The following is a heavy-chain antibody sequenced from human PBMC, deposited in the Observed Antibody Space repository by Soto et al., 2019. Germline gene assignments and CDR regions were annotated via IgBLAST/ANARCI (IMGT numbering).Heavy chain of an antibody. V-gene: IGHV4-30-4*01. CDR2: IYYSGNT. CDR3: TGLNSDYYYYYGMDV. Sequence: SETLSLTCTVSGASISSGNYYWSWIRQPPGKGLEWIGSIYYSGNTYYNPSLKSRVSISVDTSKNQFSLNLRSVSATDTAVYYCTGLNSDYYYYYGMDVWGQGTTVTVSS. D-gene: IGHD3-10*01. CDR1: GASISSGNYY. J-gene: IGHJ6*02.